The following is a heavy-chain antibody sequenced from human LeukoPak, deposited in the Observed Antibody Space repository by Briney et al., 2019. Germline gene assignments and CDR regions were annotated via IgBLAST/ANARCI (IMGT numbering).Heavy chain of an antibody. V-gene: IGHV3-15*07. J-gene: IGHJ4*02. Sequence: GGSLRLSCAASGFTFSNAWMNWVRQAPGKGLEWVGRIKSKTDGGTTDYAAPAKGRFTISRDDSKNTLYLQMNSLKTEDTAVYYCTTLEEYDSSGYYYSNDYWGQGTLVTVSS. CDR2: IKSKTDGGTT. D-gene: IGHD3-22*01. CDR1: GFTFSNAW. CDR3: TTLEEYDSSGYYYSNDY.